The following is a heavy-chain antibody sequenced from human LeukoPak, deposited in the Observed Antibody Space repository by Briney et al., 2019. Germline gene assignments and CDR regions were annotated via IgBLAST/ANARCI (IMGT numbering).Heavy chain of an antibody. D-gene: IGHD3-22*01. CDR3: ARPPYYDSSGYYYWYWYFDL. J-gene: IGHJ2*01. Sequence: SETLCPTCTVSGGSISSSSYYWGWIRQPPGKGLEWIGSIYYSGSTYYNPSLKSRVTISVDTSKNQFSLKLSSVTAADTAVYYCARPPYYDSSGYYYWYWYFDLWGRGTLVTVSS. CDR1: GGSISSSSYY. V-gene: IGHV4-39*07. CDR2: IYYSGST.